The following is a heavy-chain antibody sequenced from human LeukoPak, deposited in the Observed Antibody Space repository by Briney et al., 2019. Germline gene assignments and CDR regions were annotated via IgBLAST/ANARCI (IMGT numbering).Heavy chain of an antibody. CDR1: GFTFSDYY. V-gene: IGHV3-74*01. J-gene: IGHJ5*02. Sequence: GGSLRLSCAASGFTFSDYYMSWIRQAPGKGLEWVSRINSDGINTSYADSVKGRFTISRDNAKNTLNLQMNSLRAEDTAVYYCARDLGQYYDTSDNWFDPWGQGTLVTVSS. CDR3: ARDLGQYYDTSDNWFDP. D-gene: IGHD3-22*01. CDR2: INSDGINT.